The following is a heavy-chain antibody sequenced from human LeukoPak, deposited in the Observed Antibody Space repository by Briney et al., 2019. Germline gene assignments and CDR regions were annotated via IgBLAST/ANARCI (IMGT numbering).Heavy chain of an antibody. CDR1: GYTFTGYY. D-gene: IGHD3-22*01. Sequence: ASVKVSCKASGYTFTGYYMHLVRQAPGQGLEWMGWINPNSGGTNYAQKFQGRVTMTRDTSISTAYMELSRLRSDDTAVYYCARDRVRYDYYDSSGYDAFDIWGQGTMVTVSS. CDR2: INPNSGGT. J-gene: IGHJ3*02. V-gene: IGHV1-2*02. CDR3: ARDRVRYDYYDSSGYDAFDI.